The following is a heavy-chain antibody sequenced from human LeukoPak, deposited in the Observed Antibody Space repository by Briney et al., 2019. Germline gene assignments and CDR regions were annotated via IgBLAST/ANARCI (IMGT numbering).Heavy chain of an antibody. CDR3: ARESWQDFDY. V-gene: IGHV3-21*01. CDR2: ISSSSYI. CDR1: GFTFSSYS. J-gene: IGHJ4*02. Sequence: SGGSLRLSCAASGFTFSSYSMNWVCQAPGKGLEWVSSISSSSYIYYADSVKGRFTISRDNAKNSLYLQMNSLRAEDTAVYYCARESWQDFDYWGQGTLVTVSS.